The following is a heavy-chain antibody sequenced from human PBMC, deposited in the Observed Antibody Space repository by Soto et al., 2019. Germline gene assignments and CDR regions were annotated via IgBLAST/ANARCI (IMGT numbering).Heavy chain of an antibody. Sequence: GGSLRLSCEASGFTFSSYAMSWVRQAPGKGLEWVSSINRNGGSANYADSVKGRFTISRDDSKNILSLQMNSLRAEDTAIYYCAKNYYFDCWGQATLVTVSS. CDR1: GFTFSSYA. D-gene: IGHD3-10*01. CDR2: INRNGGSA. J-gene: IGHJ4*02. CDR3: AKNYYFDC. V-gene: IGHV3-23*01.